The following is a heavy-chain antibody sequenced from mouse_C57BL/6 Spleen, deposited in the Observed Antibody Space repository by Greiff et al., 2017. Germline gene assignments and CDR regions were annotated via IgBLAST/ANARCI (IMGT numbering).Heavy chain of an antibody. CDR2: IDPNSGGT. D-gene: IGHD2-4*01. CDR1: GYTFTSYW. CDR3: ARGPNYDAWFAY. Sequence: VQLQQPGAELVKPGASLKLSCKASGYTFTSYWMHWVKQRPGRGLEWIGRIDPNSGGTKYNEKFKSKATLTVDKPSSTAYMQLSSPTSEDSAVYYCARGPNYDAWFAYWGQGTLVTVSA. J-gene: IGHJ3*01. V-gene: IGHV1-72*01.